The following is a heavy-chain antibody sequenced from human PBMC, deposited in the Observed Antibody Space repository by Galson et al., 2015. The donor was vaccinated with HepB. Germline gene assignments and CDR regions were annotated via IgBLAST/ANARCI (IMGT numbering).Heavy chain of an antibody. CDR1: RGTFSSHS. V-gene: IGHV1-69*13. Sequence: SVKVSCKASRGTFSSHSISWVRQAPGQGLEWMGNIIPFFGAANYAQKFQGKATITADESTGTAYMELSSLRSEDTAVYYCARDKGFCSSGSCFPHYGMDVWGQGTTVTVSS. J-gene: IGHJ6*02. D-gene: IGHD3-10*01. CDR3: ARDKGFCSSGSCFPHYGMDV. CDR2: IIPFFGAA.